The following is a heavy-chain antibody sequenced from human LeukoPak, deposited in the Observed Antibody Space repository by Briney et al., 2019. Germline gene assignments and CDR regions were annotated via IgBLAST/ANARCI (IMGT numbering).Heavy chain of an antibody. J-gene: IGHJ4*02. CDR2: IYYSGST. V-gene: IGHV4-59*01. CDR1: GGSISNYF. Sequence: SETLSLTCTVSGGSISNYFWSWIRQPPGKGLEWIGYIYYSGSTSYNPSLKSRVTISVDTSKNQFSLRLNSMTAADTAVYYCARVLRAASWRSYDYWGQGSLVTVSS. D-gene: IGHD5-18*01. CDR3: ARVLRAASWRSYDY.